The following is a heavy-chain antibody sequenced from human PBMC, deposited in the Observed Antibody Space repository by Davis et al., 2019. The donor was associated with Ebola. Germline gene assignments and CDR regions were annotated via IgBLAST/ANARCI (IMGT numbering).Heavy chain of an antibody. CDR2: ISSDGSNT. Sequence: GESLKISCAASGFTFSSYWMHWVRQVPGKGLVWVSYISSDGSNTGYADSVKGRFTISRDNGKNSLYLQMNSLRVEDTAVYYCAKDLGSGIAFYGMDGWGKGTTVTVSS. J-gene: IGHJ6*04. CDR3: AKDLGSGIAFYGMDG. V-gene: IGHV3-74*01. CDR1: GFTFSSYW. D-gene: IGHD2-21*01.